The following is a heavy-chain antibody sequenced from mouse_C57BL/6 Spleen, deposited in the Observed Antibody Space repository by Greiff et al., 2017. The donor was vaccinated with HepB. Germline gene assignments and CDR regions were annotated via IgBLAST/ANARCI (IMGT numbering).Heavy chain of an antibody. Sequence: VQLQQSGPGLVKPSQSLSLTCSVTGYSITSGYYWNWIRQFPGNKLEWMGYISYDGSNNYNPSLKNRISITRDTSKNQFFLKLNSVTTEDTATYYCARIYSNYPYYYAMDYWGQGTSVTVSS. CDR2: ISYDGSN. CDR3: ARIYSNYPYYYAMDY. J-gene: IGHJ4*01. D-gene: IGHD2-5*01. CDR1: GYSITSGYY. V-gene: IGHV3-6*01.